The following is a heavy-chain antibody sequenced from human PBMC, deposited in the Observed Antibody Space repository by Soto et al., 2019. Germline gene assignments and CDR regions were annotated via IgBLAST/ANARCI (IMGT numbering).Heavy chain of an antibody. CDR2: IIPIFGTA. J-gene: IGHJ4*02. CDR3: ASPPSESSRVLEVAGSYYFDY. D-gene: IGHD6-19*01. Sequence: QVQLVQSGAEVKKPGSSVKVSCKASGGTFSSYAISWVRQAPGQGLEWMGGIIPIFGTANYAQKFQGRVTVPADESTSTAYMELSSLRSEDTAGYYCASPPSESSRVLEVAGSYYFDYWGQGTLVTVSS. CDR1: GGTFSSYA. V-gene: IGHV1-69*01.